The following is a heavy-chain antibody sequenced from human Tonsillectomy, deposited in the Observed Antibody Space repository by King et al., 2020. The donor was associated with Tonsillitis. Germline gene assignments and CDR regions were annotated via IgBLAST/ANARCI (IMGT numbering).Heavy chain of an antibody. D-gene: IGHD3-10*01. Sequence: VQLVESGGGLVQPGGSLRLSCAASGFTFSSYEMNWVRQAPGKGLEWVSYISSSDNTIYYADSVKGRFTISSDNAKNSLYLQMNSLRAGDTAVYYCARAGRGDAFDIWGQGTMVTVSS. J-gene: IGHJ3*02. CDR1: GFTFSSYE. CDR3: ARAGRGDAFDI. CDR2: ISSSDNTI. V-gene: IGHV3-48*03.